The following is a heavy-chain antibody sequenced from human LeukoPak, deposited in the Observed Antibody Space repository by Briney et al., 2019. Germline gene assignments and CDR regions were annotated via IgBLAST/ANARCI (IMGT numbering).Heavy chain of an antibody. V-gene: IGHV4-4*02. CDR3: ARADAHYDILTGYYWGYYFDY. Sequence: PSETLSPTCAVSGGSISSSNWWSWIRQPPGKGLEWIGEIYHSGSTNYNPSLKSRVTISVDKSKNQFSLKLSSVTAADTAVYYCARADAHYDILTGYYWGYYFDYWGQGTLVTVSS. CDR2: IYHSGST. CDR1: GGSISSSNW. J-gene: IGHJ4*02. D-gene: IGHD3-9*01.